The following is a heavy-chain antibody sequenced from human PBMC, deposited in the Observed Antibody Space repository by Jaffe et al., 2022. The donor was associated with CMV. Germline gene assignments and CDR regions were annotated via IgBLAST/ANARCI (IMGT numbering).Heavy chain of an antibody. J-gene: IGHJ2*01. CDR1: GGSLSGYY. CDR2: INHSGST. CDR3: ARGAQRFPPRRYFDL. Sequence: QVQLQQWGAGPLKPAETLSLTCAVYGGSLSGYYWSWIRQPPEKGLEWIAEINHSGSTNYSPSLKSRVTISVDTSKNQFSLKLSSVTAADTAVYYCARGAQRFPPRRYFDLWGRGNLVTVSS. V-gene: IGHV4-34*01. D-gene: IGHD3-3*01.